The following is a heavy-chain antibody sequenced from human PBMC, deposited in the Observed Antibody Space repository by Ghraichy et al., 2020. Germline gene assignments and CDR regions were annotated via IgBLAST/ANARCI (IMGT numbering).Heavy chain of an antibody. J-gene: IGHJ5*02. V-gene: IGHV4-59*08. D-gene: IGHD3-10*01. CDR3: ARTSDPGKLWFGEFRGHWFDP. CDR2: IYYSGST. CDR1: GGSISSYY. Sequence: SETLSLTCTVSGGSISSYYWSWIRQPPGKGLEWIGYIYYSGSTNYNPSLKSRVTISVDTSKNQFSLKLSSVTAADTAVYYCARTSDPGKLWFGEFRGHWFDPWGQGTLVTVSS.